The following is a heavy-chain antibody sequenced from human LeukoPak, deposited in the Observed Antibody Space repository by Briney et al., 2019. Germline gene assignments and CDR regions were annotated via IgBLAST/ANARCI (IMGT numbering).Heavy chain of an antibody. CDR1: GFTFSSYS. CDR3: ARDVARHYYFDY. V-gene: IGHV3-48*02. CDR2: ISSSSTI. Sequence: GGSLRLSCAASGFTFSSYSMNWVRQAPGKGLEWVSYISSSSTIYYADSVKGRFTISRDNAKNSLYLQMNSLRDEDTAVYYCARDVARHYYFDYWGQGTLVTVSS. J-gene: IGHJ4*02.